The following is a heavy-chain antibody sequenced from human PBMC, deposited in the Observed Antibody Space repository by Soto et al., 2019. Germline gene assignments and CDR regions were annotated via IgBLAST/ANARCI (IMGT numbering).Heavy chain of an antibody. CDR2: LGAADDP. J-gene: IGHJ6*02. V-gene: IGHV3-13*05. CDR1: GFTLSAYD. Sequence: LRLSCAASGFTLSAYDMHWVRQAEGKGLEWVSALGAADDPYYLVSVKGRFTISRENAKNSLYLQMNNLRAGDTAVYYCARAYSGRLPRRADYYYAMDVWGQGTTVTVSS. D-gene: IGHD2-15*01. CDR3: ARAYSGRLPRRADYYYAMDV.